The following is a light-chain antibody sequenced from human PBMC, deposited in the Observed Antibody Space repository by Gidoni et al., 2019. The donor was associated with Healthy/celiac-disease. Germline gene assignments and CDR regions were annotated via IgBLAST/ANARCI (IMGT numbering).Light chain of an antibody. CDR1: QDISNY. CDR3: QQYDKLPGT. J-gene: IGKJ1*01. Sequence: DIQMTQSPSSLSASVGDRVTITYQASQDISNYLNWYQQKPGKAPKLLIYDASNLETGVPARVSGSGSGTDFTCTISSLQPEDIATDYCQQYDKLPGTFGQGTKVEIK. CDR2: DAS. V-gene: IGKV1-33*01.